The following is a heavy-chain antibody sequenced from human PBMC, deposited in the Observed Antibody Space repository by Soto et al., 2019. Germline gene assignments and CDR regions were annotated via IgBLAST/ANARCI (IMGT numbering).Heavy chain of an antibody. V-gene: IGHV3-21*06. D-gene: IGHD3-10*01. Sequence: EVQLVEYGGGLVKPGGSLRLSCAASGSTFSTYSMNWVRQAPGKGLEWVSSISSSSTYIYYADSVKDRFTISRDNAKNSLYLQMNSLRAEDTAVYYCARDPGSYYTYWYFDLWGRGTLVTVSS. CDR2: ISSSSTYI. CDR3: ARDPGSYYTYWYFDL. CDR1: GSTFSTYS. J-gene: IGHJ2*01.